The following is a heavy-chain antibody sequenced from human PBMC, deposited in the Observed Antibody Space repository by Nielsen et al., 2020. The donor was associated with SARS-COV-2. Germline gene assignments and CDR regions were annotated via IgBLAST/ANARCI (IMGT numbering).Heavy chain of an antibody. Sequence: SVKVSCNASGGTFISYAISWVRQAPGQGLEWMGGIIPIFGTANYAQKFQGRVTITADESTSTAYMELSSLRSEDTAVYYCARDPRAYIAVAGTGWFDPWGQGTLVTVSS. CDR1: GGTFISYA. V-gene: IGHV1-69*13. D-gene: IGHD6-19*01. CDR2: IIPIFGTA. J-gene: IGHJ5*02. CDR3: ARDPRAYIAVAGTGWFDP.